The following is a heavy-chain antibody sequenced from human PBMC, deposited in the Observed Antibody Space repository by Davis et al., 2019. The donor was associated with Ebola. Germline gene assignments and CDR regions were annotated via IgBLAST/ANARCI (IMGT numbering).Heavy chain of an antibody. CDR2: IIPILGIA. CDR1: GGTFSSYA. V-gene: IGHV1-69*04. J-gene: IGHJ4*02. D-gene: IGHD1-26*01. CDR3: ALDSGSYGVDY. Sequence: SVKVSCKASGGTFSSYAISWVRQAPGQGLEWMGRIIPILGIANYAQKFQGRVTITADKSTSTAYMELSSLRSEDTAVHYCALDSGSYGVDYWGQGTLVTVSS.